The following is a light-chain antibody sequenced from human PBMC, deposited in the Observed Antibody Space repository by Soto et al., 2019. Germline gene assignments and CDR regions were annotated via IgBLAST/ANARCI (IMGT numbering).Light chain of an antibody. CDR2: AAS. J-gene: IGKJ5*01. CDR1: QSISTY. CDR3: QQCNNWPDT. Sequence: DIQMTQSPSSLSASVGDRVTITCRASQSISTYLNWYQQKPGKAPNLLIYAASGLQSGVPSRFSGSGSGTDFTLTISSLQSEDFAAYYCQQCNNWPDTFGQGTKLEIK. V-gene: IGKV1-39*01.